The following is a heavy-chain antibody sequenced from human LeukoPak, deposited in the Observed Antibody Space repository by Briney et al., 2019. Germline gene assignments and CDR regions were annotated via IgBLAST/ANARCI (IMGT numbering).Heavy chain of an antibody. J-gene: IGHJ6*02. CDR1: GGSISSGGYY. V-gene: IGHV4-31*03. CDR2: IYYSGST. CDR3: ARDRPPGTHYYYYGMDV. Sequence: SETLSLTCTVSGGSISSGGYYWSWIRQHPGKGLEWIGYIYYSGSTYYSPSLKSRVTISVDTSKNQFSLKLSSVTAADTAVYYCARDRPPGTHYYYYGMDVWGQGTTVTVSS.